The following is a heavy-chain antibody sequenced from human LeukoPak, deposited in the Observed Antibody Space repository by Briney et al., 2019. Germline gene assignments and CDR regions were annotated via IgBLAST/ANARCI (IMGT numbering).Heavy chain of an antibody. V-gene: IGHV1-24*01. CDR2: FDPEDGET. D-gene: IGHD2-21*02. CDR1: GYTLTELS. CDR3: ATDRSAYCGGDCYWT. J-gene: IGHJ1*01. Sequence: ASVKVSCKVSGYTLTELSMHWVRQAPGKGLEWMGGFDPEDGETIYAQKLQGRVTMTEDTSTDTAYMELSSLRSEDTAVYYCATDRSAYCGGDCYWTWGQGTLVTVSS.